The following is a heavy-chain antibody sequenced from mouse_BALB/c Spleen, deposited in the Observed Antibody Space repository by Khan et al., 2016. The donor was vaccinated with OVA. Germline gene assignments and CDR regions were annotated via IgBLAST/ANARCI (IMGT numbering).Heavy chain of an antibody. D-gene: IGHD2-1*01. CDR3: AKSFYSHYYAMDY. CDR2: IWGDGNT. V-gene: IGHV2-3*01. J-gene: IGHJ4*01. Sequence: QVQLKESGPGLVAPSQSLSITCTVSGFSLTTYGVTWVRQPPGKGLEWLGVIWGDGNTDYHSALISRLSISKDNSENQVFLKLNSLQTDDTATYYSAKSFYSHYYAMDYWGQGTSVTVSS. CDR1: GFSLTTYG.